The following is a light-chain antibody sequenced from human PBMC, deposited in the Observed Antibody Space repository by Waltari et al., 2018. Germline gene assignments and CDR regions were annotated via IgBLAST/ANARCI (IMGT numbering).Light chain of an antibody. V-gene: IGLV2-14*01. CDR2: EVS. J-gene: IGLJ2*01. CDR1: SSDVGGSNY. CDR3: SSYTSSSWGV. Sequence: QSALTQPASVSGSPGPSITIPCTGTSSDVGGSNYVSWYQQHPGKAPKLMIYEVSNRPSGVSNRFSGSKSGNTASLTISGLQAEDEADYYCSSYTSSSWGVFGGGTKLTVL.